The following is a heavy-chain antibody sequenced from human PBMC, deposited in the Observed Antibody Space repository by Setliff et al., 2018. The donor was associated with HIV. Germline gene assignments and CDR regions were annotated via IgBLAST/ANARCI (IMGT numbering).Heavy chain of an antibody. D-gene: IGHD3-10*01. CDR3: ARGRAPHYYYGSGSRSYYFDY. Sequence: GESLKISCAASGFTFSSYSMNWVRQAPGKGLEWVSSISSSGSYIYYADSVKGRFTISRDNAKNSLYLQMNSLRAEDTAVYYCARGRAPHYYYGSGSRSYYFDYWGQGTLVTVSS. CDR2: ISSSGSYI. V-gene: IGHV3-21*01. J-gene: IGHJ4*02. CDR1: GFTFSSYS.